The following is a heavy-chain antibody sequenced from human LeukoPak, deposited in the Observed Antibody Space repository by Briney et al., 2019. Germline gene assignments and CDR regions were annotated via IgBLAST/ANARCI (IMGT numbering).Heavy chain of an antibody. CDR2: IYPNTGGT. CDR3: AREHQWASDY. CDR1: GYTFNDYY. V-gene: IGHV1-2*02. J-gene: IGHJ4*02. Sequence: ASVRVSCKASGYTFNDYYVHWIRQAPGQGLAWVGWIYPNTGGTDYAQNFQGRATITRDTSSSTVYMELRSLRSDDTAVYYCAREHQWASDYWGQGTLVTVSS. D-gene: IGHD1-26*01.